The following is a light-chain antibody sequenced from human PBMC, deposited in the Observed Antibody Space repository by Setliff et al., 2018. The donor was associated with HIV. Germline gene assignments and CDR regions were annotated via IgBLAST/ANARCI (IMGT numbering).Light chain of an antibody. CDR2: YDS. CDR3: QVWDSSSDHPGV. CDR1: NSGSKS. J-gene: IGLJ1*01. Sequence: SYELTQPPSVSVAPGKTARITCGGNNSGSKSVHWYQQKPGQAPVLVIYYDSDRPSGIPERFSGSNSGNTATLTISRVEAGDEADYYCQVWDSSSDHPGVFGTGTKVTV. V-gene: IGLV3-21*04.